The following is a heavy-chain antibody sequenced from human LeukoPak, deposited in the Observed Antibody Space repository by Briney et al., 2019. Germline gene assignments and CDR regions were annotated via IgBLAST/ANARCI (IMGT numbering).Heavy chain of an antibody. V-gene: IGHV4-30-4*08. Sequence: PSQTLSLTCTVSGGSISSGGYYWSCIRQPPGKGPEWIGYIYYSASTYYSPSLKSRVTVSVDTSKNRFSLKLSSVTAADTAMYYCARDLSGYGIFDYWGQGTLVTVSS. CDR1: GGSISSGGYY. CDR3: ARDLSGYGIFDY. D-gene: IGHD5-12*01. J-gene: IGHJ4*02. CDR2: IYYSAST.